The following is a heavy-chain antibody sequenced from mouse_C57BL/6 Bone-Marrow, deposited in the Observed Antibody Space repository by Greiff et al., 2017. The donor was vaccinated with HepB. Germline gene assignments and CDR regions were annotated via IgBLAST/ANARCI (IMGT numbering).Heavy chain of an antibody. D-gene: IGHD1-1*01. CDR3: TGIYYYGSSYD. J-gene: IGHJ2*01. CDR1: GFTFSNYW. CDR2: IRLKSENYAT. V-gene: IGHV6-3*01. Sequence: EVKLVESGGGLVQPGGSMKLSCVASGFTFSNYWMNWVRQTPEKGLEWVAQIRLKSENYATHYAESVKGRFTISRDDSKGSVYLQMNNLRAEDTGIYDCTGIYYYGSSYDWGQGTTLTVSS.